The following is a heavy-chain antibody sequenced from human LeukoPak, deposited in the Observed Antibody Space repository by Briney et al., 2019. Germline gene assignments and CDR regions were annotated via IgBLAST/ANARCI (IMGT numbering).Heavy chain of an antibody. D-gene: IGHD2-2*01. Sequence: GGSLRLSCAASGFTFSSYAMSWVRQAPGKGLEWVSAISGSGGSTYYADSVKGRFTISRDNSKNTLYLQMNRLRAEDTAVYYCAKGWVVPAGAFGAAAFDIWGQGTMVTVSS. CDR2: ISGSGGST. V-gene: IGHV3-23*01. CDR3: AKGWVVPAGAFGAAAFDI. J-gene: IGHJ3*02. CDR1: GFTFSSYA.